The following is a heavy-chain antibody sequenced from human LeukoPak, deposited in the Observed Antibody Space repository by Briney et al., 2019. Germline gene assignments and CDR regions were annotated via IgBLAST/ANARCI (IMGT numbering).Heavy chain of an antibody. CDR3: ASTDCSSTSCADTRRWYYYYMDV. J-gene: IGHJ6*03. V-gene: IGHV1-46*01. Sequence: GASAKVSCKASGYTFTSYYMHWVRQAPGQGLEWMGIINPSGGSTSYAQKFQGRVTMTRDMSTSTVYMELSSLRSEDTAVYYCASTDCSSTSCADTRRWYYYYMDVWGKGTTVTVSS. D-gene: IGHD2-2*01. CDR2: INPSGGST. CDR1: GYTFTSYY.